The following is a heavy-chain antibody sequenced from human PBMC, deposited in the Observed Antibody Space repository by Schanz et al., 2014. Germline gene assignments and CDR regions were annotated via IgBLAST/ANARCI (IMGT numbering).Heavy chain of an antibody. V-gene: IGHV3-23*01. J-gene: IGHJ4*02. Sequence: EVQLLESGGGLVQPGGSLRLSCTVSGFTVNNYAMNWVRQAPGRGLEWVSGITRQGTTYYADFVKGRFSISRDLSSNTLYLQMNSLRDDDSAIYYCAKDHPSSGGPAFDVWGQGTQVTVSS. CDR3: AKDHPSSGGPAFDV. CDR2: ITRQGTT. CDR1: GFTVNNYA. D-gene: IGHD6-19*01.